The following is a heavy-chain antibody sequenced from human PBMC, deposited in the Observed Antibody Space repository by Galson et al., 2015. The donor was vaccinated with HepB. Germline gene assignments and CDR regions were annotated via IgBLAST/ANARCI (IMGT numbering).Heavy chain of an antibody. Sequence: SVKVSCKASGDSFNNYAVNWLRQAPGQGLEWMGGIIPVFDTPIYAQGFQDRVTITADKSTSTAYVELSSPNFEDTAVYYCARDRTQYYDTSGYSGAFDIWCQGTVVTVSS. V-gene: IGHV1-69*06. CDR2: IIPVFDTP. J-gene: IGHJ3*02. CDR1: GDSFNNYA. D-gene: IGHD3-22*01. CDR3: ARDRTQYYDTSGYSGAFDI.